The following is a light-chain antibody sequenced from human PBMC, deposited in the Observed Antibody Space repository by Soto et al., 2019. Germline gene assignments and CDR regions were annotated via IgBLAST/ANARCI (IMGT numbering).Light chain of an antibody. CDR2: GAS. Sequence: AVQLTQSTYSLSSSVGYRFTNTGRESQGIRTDLGWYQQSPGKAPKVLIVGASTLQSGVPSRFIGSGSGTDFTLTISSLQPEDFATYYRQQYNSYWTFGKGTKVDIK. J-gene: IGKJ1*01. CDR3: QQYNSYWT. V-gene: IGKV1-6*01. CDR1: QGIRTD.